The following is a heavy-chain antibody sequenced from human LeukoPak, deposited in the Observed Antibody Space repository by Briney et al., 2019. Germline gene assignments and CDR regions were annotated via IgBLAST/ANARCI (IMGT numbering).Heavy chain of an antibody. CDR2: INPSGGNT. CDR3: ARTKLELDY. Sequence: ASVKVSCKASGYTFTSYYMHWVRQAPGQGLEWMGIINPSGGNTSYAQKFQGRVTMTRDMSTSTAYMELRSLRSDDTAVYYCARTKLELDYWGQGTLVTVSS. D-gene: IGHD1-7*01. CDR1: GYTFTSYY. J-gene: IGHJ4*02. V-gene: IGHV1-46*01.